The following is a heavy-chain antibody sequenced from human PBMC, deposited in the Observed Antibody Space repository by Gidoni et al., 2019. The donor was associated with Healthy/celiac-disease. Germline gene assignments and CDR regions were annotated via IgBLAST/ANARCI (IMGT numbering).Heavy chain of an antibody. CDR2: IRGSGGSA. CDR1: GVPFRSYA. D-gene: IGHD2-2*02. J-gene: IGHJ6*02. CDR3: EKEIVGPAAIAGPDYYYDYGMDV. V-gene: IGHV3-23*01. Sequence: EVQLLASGGGLVQPGGSLRLSCAASGVPFRSYAMSWVGQAPGKGLEWVSGIRGSGGSAYYADPVQGRFSTARDNSKNTLYMQMNSLRAENTAVYYCEKEIVGPAAIAGPDYYYDYGMDVWGQGTTVTVSS.